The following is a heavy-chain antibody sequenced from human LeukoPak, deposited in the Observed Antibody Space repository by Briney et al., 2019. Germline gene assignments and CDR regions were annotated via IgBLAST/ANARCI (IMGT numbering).Heavy chain of an antibody. D-gene: IGHD7-27*01. CDR3: TRAWAPDY. CDR2: IRSKGYGGTI. Sequence: GGSLRLSRAASGFTLRRYEMHWLRQAPGRGLEWVGFIRSKGYGGTIEYAASVKGRFIISRDDSKSIAYLQMNSLKTEDTDVYYCTRAWAPDYWGQGTLVTVSS. CDR1: GFTLRRYE. V-gene: IGHV3-49*03. J-gene: IGHJ4*02.